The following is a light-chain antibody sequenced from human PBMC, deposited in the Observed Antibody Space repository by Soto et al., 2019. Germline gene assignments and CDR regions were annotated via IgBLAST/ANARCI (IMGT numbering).Light chain of an antibody. CDR1: SSDVGSHDL. CDR3: FAYARRSPSYV. V-gene: IGLV2-23*02. CDR2: DVS. J-gene: IGLJ1*01. Sequence: QSALAQPASVSGSPGQSITISCTGSSSDVGSHDLVSWYQHHPGKAPQLIIYDVSKRPSGVSNRFSGSKSGNTASLTISGLQADDEADYHCFAYARRSPSYVFGTGTTVTVL.